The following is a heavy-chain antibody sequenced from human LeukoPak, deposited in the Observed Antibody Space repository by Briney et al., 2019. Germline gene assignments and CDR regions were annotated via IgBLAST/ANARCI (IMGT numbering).Heavy chain of an antibody. J-gene: IGHJ5*02. V-gene: IGHV4-39*01. D-gene: IGHD2-15*01. CDR3: ARQECNGGSCYSRAIWFDP. Sequence: LETLSLTCNVPGGSISDTSYYWGWIRQPPGKGLEWIGSIYHTGTTYYSPSLKSRVTISVHTSKNQFSLKLSSVTAADTAVYYCARQECNGGSCYSRAIWFDPWGQGTLVTVSS. CDR2: IYHTGTT. CDR1: GGSISDTSYY.